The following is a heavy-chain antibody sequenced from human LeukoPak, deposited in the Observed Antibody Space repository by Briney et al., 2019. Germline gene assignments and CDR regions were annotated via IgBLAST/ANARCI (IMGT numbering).Heavy chain of an antibody. CDR3: ARSQGAFDI. CDR2: INHSGST. CDR1: GGSFSGYY. J-gene: IGHJ3*02. Sequence: SETLSLTCAVYGGSFSGYYWSWIRQPPGKGLEWIGEINHSGSTNYNPSLNSRVTISVDTSKDQFSLKLSSVTAADTAVYYCARSQGAFDIWGQGTMVTVSS. V-gene: IGHV4-34*01.